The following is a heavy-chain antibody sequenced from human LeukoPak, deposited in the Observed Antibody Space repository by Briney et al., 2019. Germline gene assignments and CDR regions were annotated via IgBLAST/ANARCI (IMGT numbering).Heavy chain of an antibody. CDR2: INRSGST. J-gene: IGHJ5*02. Sequence: SETLSLTCGVYGGSLSGFYWSWIRQPPGKGLEWIGEINRSGSTNYNPSLKSRVTISVDTSKNQFSLKLSSVTAADTAVYYCARGDCSGGSCSVGWFDPWGQGTLVTVPS. CDR3: ARGDCSGGSCSVGWFDP. D-gene: IGHD2-15*01. CDR1: GGSLSGFY. V-gene: IGHV4-34*01.